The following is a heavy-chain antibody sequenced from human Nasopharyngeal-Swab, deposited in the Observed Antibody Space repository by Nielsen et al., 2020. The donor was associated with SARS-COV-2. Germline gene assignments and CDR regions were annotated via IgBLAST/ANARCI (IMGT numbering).Heavy chain of an antibody. CDR1: GFTFSSYA. J-gene: IGHJ4*02. V-gene: IGHV3-64D*06. CDR2: ISSNGGST. Sequence: GESLKISCSASGFTFSSYAMYWVRQAPGKGLEYVSAISSNGGSTYYADSVKGRFTISRDNSKNTLYLQMSSLRAEDTAVYYCVADEDIVLMVLDYWGQGTLVTVSS. CDR3: VADEDIVLMVLDY. D-gene: IGHD2-8*01.